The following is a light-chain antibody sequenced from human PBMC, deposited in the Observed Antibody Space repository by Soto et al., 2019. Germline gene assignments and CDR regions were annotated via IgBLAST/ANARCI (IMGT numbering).Light chain of an antibody. V-gene: IGKV3-20*01. CDR1: ESVTNNY. Sequence: EVVLTQSPGTLSLSPGERATLSCRASESVTNNYLAWYQHKPGQAPRLLIYGTFDRATGIPDRFSGSGSGTDFTITISRLEPEDFAVYYCQQYGSSPPYTFGQRTKLEI. CDR2: GTF. J-gene: IGKJ2*01. CDR3: QQYGSSPPYT.